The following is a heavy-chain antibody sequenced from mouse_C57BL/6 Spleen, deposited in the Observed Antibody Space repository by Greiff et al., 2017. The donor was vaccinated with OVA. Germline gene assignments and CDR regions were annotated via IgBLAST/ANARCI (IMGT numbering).Heavy chain of an antibody. J-gene: IGHJ4*01. CDR2: ISNLAYSI. D-gene: IGHD4-1*01. Sequence: DVMLVESGGGLVQPGGSLKLSCAASGFTFSDYGMAWVRQAPRKGPEWVAFISNLAYSIYYADTVTGRFTISRENAKNTLYLEMSSLRSEDTAMYYCARTNWDYAMDYWGQGTSVTVSS. V-gene: IGHV5-15*01. CDR1: GFTFSDYG. CDR3: ARTNWDYAMDY.